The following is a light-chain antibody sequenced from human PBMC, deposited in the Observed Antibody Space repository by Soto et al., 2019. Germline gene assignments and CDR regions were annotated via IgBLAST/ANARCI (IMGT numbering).Light chain of an antibody. V-gene: IGKV3-20*01. CDR3: QQHGTSPIT. J-gene: IGKJ5*01. Sequence: IVMAQSPATLSVSPGERATLSCRASQSVSSSYLAWYQLKPGQAPRLLIYGASSRATGIPDRFSGSGSGTDFTLTISRLEPDDFAVYYCQQHGTSPITFGQGTRLEIK. CDR2: GAS. CDR1: QSVSSSY.